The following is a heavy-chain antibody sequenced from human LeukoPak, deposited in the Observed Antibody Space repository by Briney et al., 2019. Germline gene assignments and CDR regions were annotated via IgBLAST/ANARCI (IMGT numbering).Heavy chain of an antibody. V-gene: IGHV4-61*10. CDR2: MYVSGSS. J-gene: IGHJ4*02. D-gene: IGHD5-18*01. CDR3: ARANTAMVPYSDY. CDR1: GDSINNDTYY. Sequence: SETLSLTCIVSGDSINNDTYYWNWIRQPAGKGLEWIGRMYVSGSSNYNPALKSRVTISVDTSKNQFSLKLSSVTAADTAVYYCARANTAMVPYSDYWGQGTLVTVSS.